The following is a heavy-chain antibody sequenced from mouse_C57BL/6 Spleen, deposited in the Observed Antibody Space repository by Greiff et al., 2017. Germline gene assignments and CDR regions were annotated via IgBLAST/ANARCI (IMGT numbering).Heavy chain of an antibody. D-gene: IGHD2-5*01. J-gene: IGHJ3*01. V-gene: IGHV1-82*01. CDR3: ARGSCSNYDFAY. CDR1: GYAFSSSW. Sequence: VQLQQSGPELVKPGASVKISCKASGYAFSSSWMNWVKQRPGKGLEWIGRIYPGDGDTNYNGKFKGKATLTADKSSSTAYLQLSSLTSEDSAVYFCARGSCSNYDFAYWGQGTLLTVSA. CDR2: IYPGDGDT.